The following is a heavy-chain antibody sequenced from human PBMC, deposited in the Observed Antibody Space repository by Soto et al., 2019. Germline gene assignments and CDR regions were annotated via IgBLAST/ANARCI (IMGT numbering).Heavy chain of an antibody. CDR3: ARFGGPALPHNWFDA. D-gene: IGHD3-16*01. CDR2: IYPDDSQT. Sequence: DVQLVQSGAEVKKPGESLKISCQGYGYRFFDYWIGWVRQTPGKGLEWMGIIYPDDSQTIYSPSFQDHVTFSAGRSTTAAYLQWSSLKASDSGLYYCARFGGPALPHNWFDAWGQGTLVTVSS. J-gene: IGHJ5*02. CDR1: GYRFFDYW. V-gene: IGHV5-51*03.